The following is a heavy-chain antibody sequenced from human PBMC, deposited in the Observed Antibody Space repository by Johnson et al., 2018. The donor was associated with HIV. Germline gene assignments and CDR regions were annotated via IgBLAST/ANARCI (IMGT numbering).Heavy chain of an antibody. J-gene: IGHJ3*02. CDR3: AKGRGYCSGGSCYFDAFDI. V-gene: IGHV3-23*04. D-gene: IGHD2-15*01. Sequence: QLVESGGGLVQPGGSLRLSCAASGFTFSSYAMSWVRQAPGKGLEWVSPISGSGGSTYYADPVKGRFTISRDNSKNTLYLQMNSLRAEDTAVYYCAKGRGYCSGGSCYFDAFDIWGQGTMVTVSS. CDR2: ISGSGGST. CDR1: GFTFSSYA.